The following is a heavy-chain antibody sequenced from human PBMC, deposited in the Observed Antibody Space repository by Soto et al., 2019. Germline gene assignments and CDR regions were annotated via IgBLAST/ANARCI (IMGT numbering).Heavy chain of an antibody. CDR2: INSDGSST. Sequence: DVQLVESGGGLVQPGGSLRLSCAASGFTFSSYWMHWVRQAPGKGLVWVSRINSDGSSTSYADSVKGRFTISRDNAKNTLYLQMNSLRAEDTAVYYCARVNGRMGQQHNPYYYYGMDVWGQGTTVTVSS. CDR3: ARVNGRMGQQHNPYYYYGMDV. J-gene: IGHJ6*02. CDR1: GFTFSSYW. V-gene: IGHV3-74*01. D-gene: IGHD6-13*01.